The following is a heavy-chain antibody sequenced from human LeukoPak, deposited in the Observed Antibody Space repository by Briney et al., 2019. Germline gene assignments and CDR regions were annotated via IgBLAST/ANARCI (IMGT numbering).Heavy chain of an antibody. J-gene: IGHJ4*02. CDR3: ATLYRDY. CDR1: GFTFSSYA. CDR2: ISGCGGST. D-gene: IGHD3-16*01. V-gene: IGHV3-23*01. Sequence: PGGSLRLSCAASGFTFSSYAMSWVRQAPGEGLEWVSAISGCGGSTYYADSVKGRFTISRDHSKNTLYVQVNSLRAEDTAVYYCATLYRDYWGQGTLVTVSS.